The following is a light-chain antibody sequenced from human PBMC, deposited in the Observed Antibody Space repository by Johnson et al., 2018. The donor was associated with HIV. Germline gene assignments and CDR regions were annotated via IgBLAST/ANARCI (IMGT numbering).Light chain of an antibody. CDR3: GTWDSGLGALYV. Sequence: SVLTQPPSVSAAPGQTVTISCSGSSSNIGNNYVSWYQQLPGTAPKLLIYDNDKRPSGIPYRFSGSKSGTSATLGITGLQTGDEADYYCGTWDSGLGALYVFGTGTKVTVL. CDR1: SSNIGNNY. CDR2: DND. V-gene: IGLV1-51*01. J-gene: IGLJ1*01.